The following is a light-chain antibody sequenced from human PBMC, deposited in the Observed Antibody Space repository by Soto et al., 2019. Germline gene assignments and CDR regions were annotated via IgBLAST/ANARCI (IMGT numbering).Light chain of an antibody. J-gene: IGLJ3*02. Sequence: SYELTQPPSVSVAPGQTARITCGGDNIGSRSVHWYQQKPGQAPVLVVYDDRDRPSGIPDRFSGSNSGNTATLTISRVEAGDEADFYCQVWISDHLEFGGGTKLTVL. V-gene: IGLV3-21*02. CDR3: QVWISDHLE. CDR1: NIGSRS. CDR2: DDR.